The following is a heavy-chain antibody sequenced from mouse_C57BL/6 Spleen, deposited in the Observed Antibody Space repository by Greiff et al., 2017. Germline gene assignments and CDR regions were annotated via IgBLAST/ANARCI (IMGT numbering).Heavy chain of an antibody. CDR3: ARRGYGGYYDYAMDY. CDR1: GYTFTDHT. Sequence: QVQLQQSDAELVKPGSSVKISCKVSGYTFTDHTIHWMKQRPEQGLEWIGYIYPRDGSTKYNEKFKGKATLTADKSSSTAYMQLNSLTSEDSAVYFCARRGYGGYYDYAMDYWGQGTSVTVSS. D-gene: IGHD2-3*01. V-gene: IGHV1-78*01. J-gene: IGHJ4*01. CDR2: IYPRDGST.